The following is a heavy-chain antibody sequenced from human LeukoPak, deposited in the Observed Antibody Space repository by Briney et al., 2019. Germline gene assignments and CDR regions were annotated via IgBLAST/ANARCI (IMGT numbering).Heavy chain of an antibody. CDR3: ARTTEGGYTYGYFYYYYMDV. J-gene: IGHJ6*03. D-gene: IGHD5-18*01. CDR2: IYYSGST. CDR1: GGSISSISYY. Sequence: SETLSLTCTVSGGSISSISYYWGWIRQPPGKGLEWIGYIYYSGSTNYNPSLKSRVTISVDTSKNQFSLKLSSVTAADTAVYYCARTTEGGYTYGYFYYYYMDVWGKGTTVTISS. V-gene: IGHV4-61*05.